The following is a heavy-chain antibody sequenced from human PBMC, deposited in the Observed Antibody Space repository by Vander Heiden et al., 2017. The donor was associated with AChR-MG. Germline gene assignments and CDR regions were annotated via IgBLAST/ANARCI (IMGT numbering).Heavy chain of an antibody. D-gene: IGHD3-3*01. J-gene: IGHJ4*02. Sequence: QMQLVQSGPEVEKPGTSVKVSCQASGFTFTSSAVQWVRQARGQRLDWRGWIVVGSGNTNYAQKVQERVTITRDMSTSTAYMELSSMRSEDTAVYYGAACDFWSGKRGPVWGQGTLVTVSS. CDR2: IVVGSGNT. CDR1: GFTFTSSA. V-gene: IGHV1-58*01. CDR3: AACDFWSGKRGPV.